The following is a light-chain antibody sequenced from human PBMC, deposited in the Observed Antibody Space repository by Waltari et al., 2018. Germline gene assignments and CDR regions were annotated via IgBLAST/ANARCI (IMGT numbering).Light chain of an antibody. CDR2: LGF. CDR3: MQALQTLWT. CDR1: QILLHSNGYNY. V-gene: IGKV2-28*01. Sequence: DIVMTQSPLSLPVTPGEPASISCRSSQILLHSNGYNYLVWYLQKPGQSPQLLIYLGFNRASGVPDRFSGSGSGTDFTLKISRVEAEDVGVYYCMQALQTLWTFGQGTKVEIK. J-gene: IGKJ1*01.